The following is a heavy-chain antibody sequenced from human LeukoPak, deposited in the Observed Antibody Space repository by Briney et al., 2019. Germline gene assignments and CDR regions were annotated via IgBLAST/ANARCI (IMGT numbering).Heavy chain of an antibody. D-gene: IGHD3-3*01. J-gene: IGHJ6*03. CDR1: GGSFSGYY. V-gene: IGHV4-34*01. CDR2: INHSGST. Sequence: SETLSLTCAVYGGSFSGYYWSWIRQPPGKGLEWIGEINHSGSTNYNPSLKSRVTISVDTSKKQFSLKLSSLTAAETAVYYCARGPFDFWSGYYPNYYYYYYMGVWGKGTTVTVSS. CDR3: ARGPFDFWSGYYPNYYYYYYMGV.